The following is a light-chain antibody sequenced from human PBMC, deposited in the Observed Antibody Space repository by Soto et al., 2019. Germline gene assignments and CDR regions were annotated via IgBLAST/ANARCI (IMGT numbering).Light chain of an antibody. CDR1: QGVSRK. Sequence: IVMPQSPAPLSVAPEEKVTFPCRASQGVSRKLAWYQHKPGQAPKLLISGASTGATGIPARFSGSRSGTEFTLTISSLQSEDFAIYYCQQYHTRPPTFGEGTKVDIK. V-gene: IGKV3-15*01. CDR3: QQYHTRPPT. CDR2: GAS. J-gene: IGKJ4*02.